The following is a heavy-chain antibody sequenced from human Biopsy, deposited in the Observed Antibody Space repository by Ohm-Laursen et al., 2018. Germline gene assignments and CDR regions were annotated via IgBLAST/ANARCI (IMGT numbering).Heavy chain of an antibody. CDR3: ATPFQYYDSWGGYPPFDH. CDR1: GGTFSNYA. J-gene: IGHJ4*02. V-gene: IGHV1-69*10. CDR2: IIAVSGLV. D-gene: IGHD3-3*01. Sequence: SVKVSCKVSGGTFSNYAISWVRQAPGEGLEWMGGIIAVSGLVNYAPKFQGRVSITADKSRTTAYMELSNLKSEDTAVYYCATPFQYYDSWGGYPPFDHWGQGTLVTVPS.